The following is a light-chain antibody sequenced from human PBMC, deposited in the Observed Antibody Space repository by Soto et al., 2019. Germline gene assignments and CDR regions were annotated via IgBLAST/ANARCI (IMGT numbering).Light chain of an antibody. CDR1: QSVSSSY. V-gene: IGKV3-20*01. Sequence: EIVLTQSPGTLSLSPGERATLSCRASQSVSSSYLAWYQQKPGQAPRLLIYGASSRATGIPDRFSGSGSGTDFTLTISRLEPEDFEVYYCQQYGSWKTFGQGTKVEIK. CDR3: QQYGSWKT. CDR2: GAS. J-gene: IGKJ1*01.